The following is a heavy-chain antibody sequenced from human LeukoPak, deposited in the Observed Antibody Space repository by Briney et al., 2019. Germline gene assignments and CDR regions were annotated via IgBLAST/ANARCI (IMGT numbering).Heavy chain of an antibody. V-gene: IGHV3-23*03. Sequence: PGGSLRLSCAASGFTFSSYAMSWVRQAPGKGLEWVSVVYSGGSTYYADSVKGRFTISRDNAKNSLYLQMNSLRAEDTALYYCAKDKWFGEQAYYGMDVWGQGTTVTVSS. CDR1: GFTFSSYA. D-gene: IGHD3-10*01. CDR2: VYSGGST. CDR3: AKDKWFGEQAYYGMDV. J-gene: IGHJ6*02.